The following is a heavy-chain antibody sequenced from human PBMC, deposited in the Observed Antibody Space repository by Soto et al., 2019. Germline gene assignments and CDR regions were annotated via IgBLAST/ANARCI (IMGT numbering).Heavy chain of an antibody. D-gene: IGHD6-6*01. Sequence: QVQLVQSGAEVKKPGSSVKVSCKASGGTFSNYAFSWVRQAPGQGLEWLGEIMPIFGRPDYAQKFRGRVTITVDESTTTAHIELGSLRSEDTALYYCSSWMNEARIGGNYYYGIDVWGQGTTVTVSS. CDR1: GGTFSNYA. V-gene: IGHV1-69*12. CDR3: SSWMNEARIGGNYYYGIDV. CDR2: IMPIFGRP. J-gene: IGHJ6*02.